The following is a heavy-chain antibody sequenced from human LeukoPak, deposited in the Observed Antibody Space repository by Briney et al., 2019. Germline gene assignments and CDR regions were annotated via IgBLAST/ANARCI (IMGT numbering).Heavy chain of an antibody. CDR2: ISSSDSGDSTI. D-gene: IGHD4-23*01. CDR3: ARASYDYGGIDAFDI. Sequence: GGSLRLSCVASGFTFSSYEMNWVRQAPGEGLEWVSYISSSDSGDSTIYYADSVKGRFTISRDDAKNSLYLQMNSLRDEDTAVYYCARASYDYGGIDAFDIWGQGTMVTVSS. CDR1: GFTFSSYE. V-gene: IGHV3-48*03. J-gene: IGHJ3*02.